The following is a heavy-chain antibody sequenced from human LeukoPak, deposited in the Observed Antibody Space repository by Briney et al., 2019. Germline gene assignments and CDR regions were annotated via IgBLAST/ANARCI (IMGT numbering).Heavy chain of an antibody. CDR1: GFTFSSHA. CDR3: AREGREWLSVGIDY. CDR2: MSYDGSNK. D-gene: IGHD6-19*01. Sequence: GGSLRLSCAASGFTFSSHAMYWVRQAPGKGLEWLALMSYDGSNKYYADSVKGRFTISRDNSKNTLYLQMNSLRAEDTAVYYRAREGREWLSVGIDYWGRGTLVTVSS. V-gene: IGHV3-30-3*01. J-gene: IGHJ4*02.